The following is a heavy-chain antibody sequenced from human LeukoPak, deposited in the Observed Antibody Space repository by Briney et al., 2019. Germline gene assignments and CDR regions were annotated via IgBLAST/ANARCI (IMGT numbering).Heavy chain of an antibody. V-gene: IGHV1-18*01. CDR1: RYTFIRYI. CDR2: IIAYKGKT. Sequence: VSVKVSCKASRYTFIRYILNWVHQATGQGVERMGWIIAYKGKTHNTQKLQGRGTMTTDTSTSTDYLYLRSLRPDDTAMSYYARVGRERVLSRRFDYWGQGTLVTVSS. CDR3: ARVGRERVLSRRFDY. D-gene: IGHD3-3*01. J-gene: IGHJ4*02.